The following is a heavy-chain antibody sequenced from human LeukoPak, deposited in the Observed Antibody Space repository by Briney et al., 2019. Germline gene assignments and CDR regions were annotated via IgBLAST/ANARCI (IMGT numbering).Heavy chain of an antibody. CDR1: GSTVSSNY. CDR2: ISNSGGSA. V-gene: IGHV3-53*01. D-gene: IGHD4-17*01. CDR3: AKDLHVRSTSTVTTGGVDS. Sequence: PGGSLRLSCAASGSTVSSNYMSWVRKAPGEGLEWVSIISNSGGSAYYADSVKGRFTISRDNSKNTLYLQMNNLRAQDTAVYYCAKDLHVRSTSTVTTGGVDSWGQGTLVTVS. J-gene: IGHJ4*02.